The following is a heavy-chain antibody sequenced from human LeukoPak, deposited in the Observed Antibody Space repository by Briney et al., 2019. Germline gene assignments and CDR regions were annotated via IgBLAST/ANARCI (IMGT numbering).Heavy chain of an antibody. Sequence: GGSLRLSCAASGFTFSNFWMNWVRQSPGKGLEWVANIKQDGSEKYYVDSVKGRFTISRDNAKNSLYLQMNSLRAEDTAVYYCASLGYWGQGTLVTDSS. CDR1: GFTFSNFW. CDR3: ASLGY. D-gene: IGHD3-16*01. J-gene: IGHJ4*02. V-gene: IGHV3-7*01. CDR2: IKQDGSEK.